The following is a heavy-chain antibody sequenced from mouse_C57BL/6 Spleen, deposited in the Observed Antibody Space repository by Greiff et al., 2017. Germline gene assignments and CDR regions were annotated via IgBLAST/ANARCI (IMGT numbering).Heavy chain of an antibody. CDR1: GYAFSSSW. CDR2: IYPGDGDT. CDR3: ARRITHYFGY. J-gene: IGHJ2*01. V-gene: IGHV1-82*01. Sequence: VQLQQSGPELVKPGASVKISCKASGYAFSSSWMNWVKQRPGKGLEWIGRIYPGDGDTNYNGKFKGKATLTADKSSSTAYMQLSSLTSEDSAVYFCARRITHYFGYWGQGTTLTVSS. D-gene: IGHD2-4*01.